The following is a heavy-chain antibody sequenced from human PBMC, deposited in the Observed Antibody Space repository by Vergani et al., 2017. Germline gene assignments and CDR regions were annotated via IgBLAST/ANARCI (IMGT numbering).Heavy chain of an antibody. CDR1: GGSFSGYY. CDR2: INHSGST. CDR3: ARGGIVGAPDCFDP. Sequence: QVQLQQWGAGLLKPSETLSLTCAVYGGSFSGYYWSWIRQPPGKGLEWIGEINHSGSTNYNPSLKSRVTISVDTSKNQFSLKLSSVTAADTAVYYCARGGIVGAPDCFDPWGQGTLVTVSA. J-gene: IGHJ5*02. V-gene: IGHV4-34*01. D-gene: IGHD1-26*01.